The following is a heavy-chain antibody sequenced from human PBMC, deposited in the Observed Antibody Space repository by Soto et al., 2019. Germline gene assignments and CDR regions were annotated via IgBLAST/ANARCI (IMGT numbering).Heavy chain of an antibody. J-gene: IGHJ4*02. Sequence: GESLKISCSASGFTFSSYAMHWVRQAPGKGLEYVSAISSNGGSTYYADSVKGRFTISRDNSKNTLYLQMSSLRAEDTAVYYCVKREVGAGWNNWNDDGKPPTLNWGQGTLVTVSS. CDR3: VKREVGAGWNNWNDDGKPPTLN. CDR1: GFTFSSYA. V-gene: IGHV3-64D*08. D-gene: IGHD1-20*01. CDR2: ISSNGGST.